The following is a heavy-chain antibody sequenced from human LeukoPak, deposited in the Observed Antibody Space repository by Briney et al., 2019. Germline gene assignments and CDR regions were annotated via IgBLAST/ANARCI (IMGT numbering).Heavy chain of an antibody. Sequence: SVKVSCKASRGTFSSYAISWVRQAPGQGLEWMGGIIPIFGTANYAQNFQGRVTITADKSTSTAYMELSSLRSEDTAVYYCARDVGAKIAFDIWGQGTMVAVSS. V-gene: IGHV1-69*06. CDR3: ARDVGAKIAFDI. D-gene: IGHD1-26*01. CDR1: RGTFSSYA. CDR2: IIPIFGTA. J-gene: IGHJ3*02.